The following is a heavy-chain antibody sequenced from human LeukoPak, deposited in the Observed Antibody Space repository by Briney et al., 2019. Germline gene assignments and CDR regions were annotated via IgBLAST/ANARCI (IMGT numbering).Heavy chain of an antibody. V-gene: IGHV3-23*01. CDR3: AKDVATVTKDVHY. D-gene: IGHD4-17*01. CDR2: INSSGGST. J-gene: IGHJ4*02. Sequence: GGSLSLSCAASGFTFSRYAVRWVRQAPGRGLEWVSAINSSGGSTYYADSVKGRFTTSRDNSKNTLYLQMNSLRAEDTAVYYCAKDVATVTKDVHYWGQGTLVTVSS. CDR1: GFTFSRYA.